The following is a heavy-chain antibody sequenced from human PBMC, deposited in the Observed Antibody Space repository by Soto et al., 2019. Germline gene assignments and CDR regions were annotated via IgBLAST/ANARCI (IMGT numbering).Heavy chain of an antibody. D-gene: IGHD3-10*01. CDR3: ARRFKSAGWLEP. V-gene: IGHV1-3*01. J-gene: IGHJ5*02. CDR2: INPATGNT. CDR1: GYSFATYA. Sequence: QVQLVQSGAEVKTPGTSVKVSCKASGYSFATYAIHWVRPAPGQGLEWMGWINPATGNTEYSDKFQDRVTFTRDTSATPAYMELRGLRSEDTAVYYCARRFKSAGWLEPWGQGTLVTVSS.